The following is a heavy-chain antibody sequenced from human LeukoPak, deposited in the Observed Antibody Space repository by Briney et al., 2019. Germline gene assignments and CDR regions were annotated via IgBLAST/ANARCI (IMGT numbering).Heavy chain of an antibody. CDR2: ISWNSGSI. J-gene: IGHJ4*02. CDR1: GFTFDDYA. Sequence: PGGSLRLSCAASGFTFDDYAMHWVRQAPGKGLEWVSGISWNSGSIGYADSVKGRFTISRDNAKNSLYLQMNSLRAEDTAVYYCARDFMGVSTAWGQGTLVTVSS. V-gene: IGHV3-9*01. CDR3: ARDFMGVSTA. D-gene: IGHD3-16*01.